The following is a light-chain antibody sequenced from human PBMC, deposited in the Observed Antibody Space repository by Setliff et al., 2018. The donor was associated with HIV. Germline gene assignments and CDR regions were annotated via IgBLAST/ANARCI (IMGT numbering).Light chain of an antibody. V-gene: IGLV2-14*01. CDR3: SSFTTTTTLV. CDR1: SSDIGGYSY. Sequence: ALTQPASVSGSPGQSITISCTGTSSDIGGYSYVSWYQQHPGKAPKLIIYEVRNRPSGVSNRFSGSKSDNTASLTISGLQAEDEADYFCSSFTTTTTLVFGTGTKVTVL. J-gene: IGLJ1*01. CDR2: EVR.